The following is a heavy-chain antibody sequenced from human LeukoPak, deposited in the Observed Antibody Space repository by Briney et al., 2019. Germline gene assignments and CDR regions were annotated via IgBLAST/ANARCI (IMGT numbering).Heavy chain of an antibody. J-gene: IGHJ4*02. CDR1: GYTLTELS. V-gene: IGHV1-24*01. CDR2: FDPEDGET. Sequence: ASVKVSCKVSGYTLTELSMHWVRQAPGKGLEWMGGFDPEDGETIYAQKFQGRVTMTEDTSTDTAYMELSSLRSEDTAVYYCATGFTLRDFWTPYDYWGQGTLVTVSP. D-gene: IGHD3/OR15-3a*01. CDR3: ATGFTLRDFWTPYDY.